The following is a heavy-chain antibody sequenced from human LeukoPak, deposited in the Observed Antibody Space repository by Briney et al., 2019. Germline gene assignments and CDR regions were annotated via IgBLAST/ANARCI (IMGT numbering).Heavy chain of an antibody. J-gene: IGHJ4*02. Sequence: ASVKVSCXASGYTFTSYDINWVRQATGQGLEWMGWMNPNSGNTGYAQKFQGRVTMTRNTSISTAYMELSSLRSEDTAVYYCARAKHSSGYYHDYWGQGTLVTVSS. CDR3: ARAKHSSGYYHDY. CDR1: GYTFTSYD. CDR2: MNPNSGNT. D-gene: IGHD3-22*01. V-gene: IGHV1-8*01.